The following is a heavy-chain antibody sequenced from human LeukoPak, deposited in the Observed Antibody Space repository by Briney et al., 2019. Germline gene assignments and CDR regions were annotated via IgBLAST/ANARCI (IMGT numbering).Heavy chain of an antibody. CDR1: GFTFSSYS. J-gene: IGHJ4*02. Sequence: GGSLRLSCAASGFTFSSYSMNWVRQAPGKGLEWVSSISSSSSYIYYADSVKGRFTISRDNAKNSLYLQMNRLRAEDTAVYYCARAVYSSGCYYRDWGQGTLVTVSS. CDR3: ARAVYSSGCYYRD. D-gene: IGHD6-19*01. V-gene: IGHV3-21*01. CDR2: ISSSSSYI.